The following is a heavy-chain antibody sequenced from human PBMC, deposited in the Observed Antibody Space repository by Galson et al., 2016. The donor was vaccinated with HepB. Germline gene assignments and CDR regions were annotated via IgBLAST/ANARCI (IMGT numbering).Heavy chain of an antibody. CDR3: AKDGWFGERDYYYYGMDV. V-gene: IGHV3-33*06. CDR1: GFTFRSYG. CDR2: IWYDGSNK. J-gene: IGHJ6*02. D-gene: IGHD3-10*01. Sequence: SLRLSCAASGFTFRSYGMHWVRQAPGKGLEWVAVIWYDGSNKYYTDSVKGRFTISRDNSKNTLYLQMNSLRAEDTAVYYCAKDGWFGERDYYYYGMDVWGQGTLVTVSS.